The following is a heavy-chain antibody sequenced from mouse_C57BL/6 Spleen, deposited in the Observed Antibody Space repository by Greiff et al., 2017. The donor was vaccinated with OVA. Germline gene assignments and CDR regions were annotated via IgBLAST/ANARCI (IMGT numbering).Heavy chain of an antibody. CDR2: IDPSDSYT. CDR1: GYTFTSYW. Sequence: VQLQQPGAELVMPGASVKLSCKASGYTFTSYWMHWVKQRPGQGLEWIGEIDPSDSYTNYNQKFKGKSTLTVDKSSSTAYMQLSSLTSEDSAVYYCAKGLLNWGKGTTLTVSS. D-gene: IGHD3-1*01. V-gene: IGHV1-69*01. CDR3: AKGLLN. J-gene: IGHJ2*01.